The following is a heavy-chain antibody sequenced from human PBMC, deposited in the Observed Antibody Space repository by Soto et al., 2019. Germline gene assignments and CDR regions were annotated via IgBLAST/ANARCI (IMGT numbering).Heavy chain of an antibody. V-gene: IGHV3-15*07. CDR3: TTLYRLDP. D-gene: IGHD4-4*01. CDR2: IKSKKDGGTT. CDR1: GFTFTNAW. Sequence: EMQLVESGGGLEKPGGSLRLSCAASGFTFTNAWMHWVRQAPGKGLEWVGRIKSKKDGGTTDYAAPVNGRFTISRDDSKTTMYLQMNSLKTEDSAVYYCTTLYRLDPWGQGTLVTVFS. J-gene: IGHJ5*02.